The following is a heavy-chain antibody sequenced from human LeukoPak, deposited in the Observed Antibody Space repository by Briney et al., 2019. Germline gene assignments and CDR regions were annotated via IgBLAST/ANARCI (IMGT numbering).Heavy chain of an antibody. CDR3: ATDSPETAAFDY. Sequence: GGSLRLSCVASGFTFSNYAMNWVRQAPGKGLEWVSLSGSGGDIYYVDSVKGRFTISRDNAKNSLYLQMDSLRAEDTAVYYCATDSPETAAFDYWGQGSLVTVCS. D-gene: IGHD1-1*01. V-gene: IGHV3-21*01. CDR2: SGSGGDI. CDR1: GFTFSNYA. J-gene: IGHJ4*02.